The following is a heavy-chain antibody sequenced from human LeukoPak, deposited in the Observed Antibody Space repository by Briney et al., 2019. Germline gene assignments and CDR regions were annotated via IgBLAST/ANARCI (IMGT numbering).Heavy chain of an antibody. CDR2: IKQDGSEK. Sequence: GGSLRLSCAASGLTFSSYWMSWVRQAPGKGLEWVANIKQDGSEKYYVDYVKGRFTISRDNAKNSLYLQMNSLRAEDTAVYYCARVGDYYDSSGYSFDHWGQGTLVTVSS. CDR1: GLTFSSYW. CDR3: ARVGDYYDSSGYSFDH. J-gene: IGHJ4*02. D-gene: IGHD3-22*01. V-gene: IGHV3-7*01.